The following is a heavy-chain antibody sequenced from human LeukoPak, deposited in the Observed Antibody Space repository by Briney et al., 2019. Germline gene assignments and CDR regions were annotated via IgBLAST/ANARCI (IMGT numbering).Heavy chain of an antibody. CDR1: GFTFSDYS. Sequence: GGSLRLSCAASGFTFSDYSMNWVRQAPGKGLEWVSYISHNSGDIYYADSVKGRFTISRDNAKNSLYLQMNSLRDEDTALYYCARGDPKFPSSGYDCDYWGQGALVTVSS. CDR2: ISHNSGDI. D-gene: IGHD5-12*01. V-gene: IGHV3-21*05. J-gene: IGHJ4*02. CDR3: ARGDPKFPSSGYDCDY.